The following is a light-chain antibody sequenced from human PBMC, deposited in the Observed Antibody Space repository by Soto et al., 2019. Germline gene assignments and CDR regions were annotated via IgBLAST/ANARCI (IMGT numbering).Light chain of an antibody. CDR3: RSYTTSNTSV. CDR1: ISDIGVYNY. J-gene: IGLJ1*01. Sequence: QCLLTQAASVSGSPGQSITFSCTGTISDIGVYNYVSWYQQHPGKAPKLMIYEVNNRPSGVSNRFSGSKSGNTASLTISGLQAEDEADYYCRSYTTSNTSVFGTGTKVTVL. CDR2: EVN. V-gene: IGLV2-14*01.